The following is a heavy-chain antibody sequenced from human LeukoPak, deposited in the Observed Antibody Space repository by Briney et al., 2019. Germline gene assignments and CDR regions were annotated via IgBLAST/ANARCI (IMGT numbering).Heavy chain of an antibody. CDR3: ARVGGSNHYYYGMDV. Sequence: PSETLSLTCTVSGGSISSGGYYWSWIRQPPGKGLEWIGYIYYSGSTNYNPSLKSRVTISVDTSKNQFSLKLSSVPAADTAVYYCARVGGSNHYYYGMDVWGQGTTVTVSS. V-gene: IGHV4-61*08. CDR1: GGSISSGGYY. J-gene: IGHJ6*02. D-gene: IGHD1-26*01. CDR2: IYYSGST.